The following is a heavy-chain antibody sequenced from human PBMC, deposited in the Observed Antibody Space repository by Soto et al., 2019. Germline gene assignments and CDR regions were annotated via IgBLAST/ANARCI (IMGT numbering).Heavy chain of an antibody. CDR1: GFTFSYYT. CDR2: ISNSGDTI. CDR3: VFPVPARPHYEYYDMAV. V-gene: IGHV3-23*01. D-gene: IGHD6-6*01. Sequence: GGSLRLSCVASGFTFSYYTMSWVRQAPGKGLEWVSGISNSGDTIYYADSVKGRFTISRDNFKNTLYLQMNSLRADDTAVYYCVFPVPARPHYEYYDMAVWGHGPTLTV. J-gene: IGHJ6*02.